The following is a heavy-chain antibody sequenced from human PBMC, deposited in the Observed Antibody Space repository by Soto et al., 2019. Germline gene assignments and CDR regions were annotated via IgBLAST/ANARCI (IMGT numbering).Heavy chain of an antibody. CDR3: ARPVTSPDHLDI. D-gene: IGHD4-4*01. CDR1: GYIFSDYG. J-gene: IGHJ3*02. CDR2: ISAYNGNT. Sequence: ASVKVSCKSSGYIFSDYGITWVRQAPGQGLEWMGWISAYNGNTDYAQKFQDRLSLATDTSTSTAYMELRSLRSDDTALYYCARPVTSPDHLDIWGQGTMVTVSS. V-gene: IGHV1-18*01.